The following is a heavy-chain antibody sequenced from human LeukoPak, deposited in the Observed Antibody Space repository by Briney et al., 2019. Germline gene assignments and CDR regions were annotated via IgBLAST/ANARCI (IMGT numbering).Heavy chain of an antibody. J-gene: IGHJ4*02. D-gene: IGHD6-13*01. CDR3: AREHSSRDFDY. V-gene: IGHV3-33*08. CDR2: IWYDGSNK. CDR1: GFTFSSYA. Sequence: GRSLRLSCAASGFTFSSYAMHWVRQAPGKGLEWVAVIWYDGSNKYYADSVKGRFTISRDNSKNTLYLQMNSLRAEDTAVYYCAREHSSRDFDYWGQGTLVTVSS.